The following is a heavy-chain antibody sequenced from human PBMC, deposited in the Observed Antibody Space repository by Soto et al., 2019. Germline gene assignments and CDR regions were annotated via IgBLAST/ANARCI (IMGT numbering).Heavy chain of an antibody. CDR3: ARGFIPETY. CDR2: INTFNGNP. V-gene: IGHV1-18*01. Sequence: QVHLVQSESEVKMPGASVKVSCKTSGYTFSDYGVSWVRQAPGQGLEWMGWINTFNGNPKNDQKFQGRVPLSIDTVTGTVALVLTSLKFDGAAVSYCARGFIPETYWGPGTRVTVS. J-gene: IGHJ4*02. D-gene: IGHD2-2*01. CDR1: GYTFSDYG.